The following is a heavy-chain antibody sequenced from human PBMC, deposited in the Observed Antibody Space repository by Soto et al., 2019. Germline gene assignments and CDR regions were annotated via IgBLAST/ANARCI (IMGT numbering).Heavy chain of an antibody. D-gene: IGHD5-12*01. CDR3: VRVVAIPGYPDN. Sequence: QVQLVQSGAEVRQPASSVKVSCKTSGGTFSSYAISWVRQAPGQGLEWMGGIVPIVDTSTYAQKFQGRVTITADESTSTAYMDLSSLRSDDTAIYYCVRVVAIPGYPDNWGQGTLVTVSS. CDR1: GGTFSSYA. CDR2: IVPIVDTS. V-gene: IGHV1-69*12. J-gene: IGHJ4*02.